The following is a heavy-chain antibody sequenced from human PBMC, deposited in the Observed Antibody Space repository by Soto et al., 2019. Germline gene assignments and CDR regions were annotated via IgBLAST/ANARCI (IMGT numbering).Heavy chain of an antibody. CDR2: ISGHNGNT. CDR3: ARVGAYYLNAFDI. V-gene: IGHV1-18*01. J-gene: IGHJ3*02. D-gene: IGHD3-22*01. CDR1: GYTFASYG. Sequence: GASVKVSCKASGYTFASYGITWVRQAPGQGLEWMGRISGHNGNTKYTQKLQGRVTMTRDTSTSTAYMELRSLRSDDTAVYYCARVGAYYLNAFDIWGQGTMVTVSS.